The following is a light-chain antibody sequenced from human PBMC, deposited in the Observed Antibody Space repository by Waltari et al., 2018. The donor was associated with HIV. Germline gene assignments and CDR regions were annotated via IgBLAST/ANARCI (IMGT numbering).Light chain of an antibody. CDR1: SSNIGGNS. J-gene: IGLJ3*02. V-gene: IGLV1-44*01. CDR2: SNN. CDR3: APWDDSLNGWV. Sequence: QSVVTQPPSASGTPGQRVTISCSGSSSNIGGNSVNWYQQLPGTAPKLLIYSNNQRPSGVPDRFSGSKSGTSASLAISGLQSEDEADYYCAPWDDSLNGWVFGGGTKLTV.